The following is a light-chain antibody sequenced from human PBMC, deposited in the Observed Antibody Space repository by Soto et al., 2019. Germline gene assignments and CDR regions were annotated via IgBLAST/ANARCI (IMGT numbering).Light chain of an antibody. CDR3: QQSYSTPLT. V-gene: IGKV1-39*01. J-gene: IGKJ3*01. CDR1: QSISSY. CDR2: AAS. Sequence: DIQMTQSPSSLSASVGDRVTITCRASQSISSYLNWYQQKPGKAPNLLIYAASSLQSGVPSRFSGSGSGTEFTLTISSLRPEDFATYYCQQSYSTPLTFGPGTKVDIK.